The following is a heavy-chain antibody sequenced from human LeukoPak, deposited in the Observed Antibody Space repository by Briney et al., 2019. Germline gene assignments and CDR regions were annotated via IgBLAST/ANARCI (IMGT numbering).Heavy chain of an antibody. D-gene: IGHD4-17*01. J-gene: IGHJ4*02. CDR1: GYTFTSYA. V-gene: IGHV1-3*01. Sequence: ASVKVSCKASGYTFTSYAMHWVRQAPGQRLEWMGWINAGNGNTKYSQKFQGRVTITRDTSASIAYMELSSLRSEDTAVYYCARIGNGDYAGGDYWGQGTLVTVSS. CDR2: INAGNGNT. CDR3: ARIGNGDYAGGDY.